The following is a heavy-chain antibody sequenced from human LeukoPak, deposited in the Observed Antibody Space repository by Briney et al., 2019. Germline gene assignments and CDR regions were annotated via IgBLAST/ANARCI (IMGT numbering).Heavy chain of an antibody. J-gene: IGHJ6*03. D-gene: IGHD2-2*01. V-gene: IGHV3-23*01. CDR1: GFTFSSYA. CDR2: ISGSGVST. CDR3: ATSPQSRDCSSTSCYSYYYMDV. Sequence: GGSLRLSCAASGFTFSSYAMSWVRQAPGRGLEGVSAISGSGVSTYYADSVKGRFTISRDNSKNTLYVQMSSLRAEDTAVYYRATSPQSRDCSSTSCYSYYYMDVWGKGTTVTVSS.